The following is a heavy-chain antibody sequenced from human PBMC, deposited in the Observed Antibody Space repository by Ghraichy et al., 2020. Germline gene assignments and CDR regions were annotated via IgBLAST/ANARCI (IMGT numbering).Heavy chain of an antibody. D-gene: IGHD3-10*01. J-gene: IGHJ6*02. V-gene: IGHV4-34*01. CDR2: INHLGDT. Sequence: SETLSLTCAVYGGSFSDYYWSWIRQPPGKGLEWIGKINHLGDTHYSPSLKRRLTISVDTSKNQFSLKLSSVTAADTAVYYCARVKVVRGVIITKKTFYYYGMDVWGQGTTVTVSS. CDR1: GGSFSDYY. CDR3: ARVKVVRGVIITKKTFYYYGMDV.